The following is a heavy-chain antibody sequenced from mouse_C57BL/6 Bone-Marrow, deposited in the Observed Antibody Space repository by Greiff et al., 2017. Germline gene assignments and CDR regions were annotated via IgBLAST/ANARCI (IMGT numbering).Heavy chain of an antibody. J-gene: IGHJ4*01. CDR2: IYPGSGST. CDR1: GYTFTSYW. V-gene: IGHV1-55*01. Sequence: QVQLQQPGAELVKPGASVKMSCKASGYTFTSYWITWVKQRPGQGLEWIGDIYPGSGSTNYNEKFKGKATLTVDKSSSTAYMQLRSLTSEDSAVCYCAREGAMDYWGQGTSVTVSS. CDR3: AREGAMDY.